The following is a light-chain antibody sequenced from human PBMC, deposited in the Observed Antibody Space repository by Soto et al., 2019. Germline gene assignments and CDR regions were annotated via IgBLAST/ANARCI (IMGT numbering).Light chain of an antibody. Sequence: QAVVTQPPSVSGAPGQRVTISCTGSSSNIGAGYDVHWYQQLPGTAPKLLIYGNSNRPSGVPDRFSGSKSGTSASLAITGLQADHEADHYCQSYDSSLSGWVFGGGTKLTVL. CDR3: QSYDSSLSGWV. V-gene: IGLV1-40*01. CDR1: SSNIGAGYD. CDR2: GNS. J-gene: IGLJ3*02.